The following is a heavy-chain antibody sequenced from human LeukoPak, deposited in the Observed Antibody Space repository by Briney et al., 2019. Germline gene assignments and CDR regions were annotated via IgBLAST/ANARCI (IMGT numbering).Heavy chain of an antibody. Sequence: SETLSLTCAVSGGSIRSYLWSWIRQPPGRGLEWIGYIYHSGTTNYNPSPKSRATISVDTSTNALSLHLSSASAAGTAVYYCARLNTLVRGVPYHNWIDLWGLGTLVCVSS. CDR2: IYHSGTT. D-gene: IGHD3-10*01. CDR3: ARLNTLVRGVPYHNWIDL. J-gene: IGHJ5*02. CDR1: GGSIRSYL. V-gene: IGHV4-59*08.